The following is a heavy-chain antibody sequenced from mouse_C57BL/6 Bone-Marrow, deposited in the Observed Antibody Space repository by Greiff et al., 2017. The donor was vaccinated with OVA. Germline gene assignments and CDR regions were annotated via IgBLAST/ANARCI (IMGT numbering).Heavy chain of an antibody. CDR2: IDPANGNT. Sequence: VQLQQSVAELVRPGASVKLSCTASGFNIKNPYMHWVKQRPEQGLEWIGRIDPANGNTKYAPKFQGKATITADTSSNTAYLQLSSLTSEDTAIYYCARSTTVEAYWGQGTLVTVSA. V-gene: IGHV14-3*01. D-gene: IGHD1-1*01. CDR3: ARSTTVEAY. J-gene: IGHJ3*01. CDR1: GFNIKNPY.